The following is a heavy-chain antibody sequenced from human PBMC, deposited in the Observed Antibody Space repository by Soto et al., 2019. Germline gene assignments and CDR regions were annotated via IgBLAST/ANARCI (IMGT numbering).Heavy chain of an antibody. CDR2: IVVGSGNT. J-gene: IGHJ3*02. Sequence: GASVKVSCKASGFTFTSSAMQWVRQARGQRLEWIGWIVVGSGNTNYAQKFQERVTITKDRSTSTAYVELSSLRSEDTAVYYCAAGEVGYGDYVDAFDIWGQGTMVTVSS. CDR3: AAGEVGYGDYVDAFDI. V-gene: IGHV1-58*02. D-gene: IGHD4-17*01. CDR1: GFTFTSSA.